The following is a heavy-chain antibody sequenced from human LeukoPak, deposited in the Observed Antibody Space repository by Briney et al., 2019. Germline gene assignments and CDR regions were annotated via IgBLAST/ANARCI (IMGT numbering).Heavy chain of an antibody. CDR1: GFTFSSYA. CDR2: ISGSGGST. CDR3: AKSPLTVTPLLYYYYMDV. D-gene: IGHD4-11*01. V-gene: IGHV3-23*01. J-gene: IGHJ6*03. Sequence: GGSLRLSCTASGFTFSSYAMSWVRQAAGKGLEWVSVISGSGGSTYYADSVKGRFTISRDNSKNTLYLRMNSLRAEDTAVYYCAKSPLTVTPLLYYYYMDVWGKGTTVTVSS.